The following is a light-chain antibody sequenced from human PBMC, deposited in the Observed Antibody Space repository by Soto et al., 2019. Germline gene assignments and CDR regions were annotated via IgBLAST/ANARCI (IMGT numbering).Light chain of an antibody. J-gene: IGKJ2*01. CDR2: AAS. CDR1: QSISRS. V-gene: IGKV1-39*01. CDR3: QQSYSTFPT. Sequence: DIQMTQSPSSLSASMGDRVTITCRASQSISRSLNWYRQKPGKAPKPLIYAASSLQSGVPSRFSGSGSGTDFTLTISSLQPEDFATYYCQQSYSTFPTFGQGTKVDIK.